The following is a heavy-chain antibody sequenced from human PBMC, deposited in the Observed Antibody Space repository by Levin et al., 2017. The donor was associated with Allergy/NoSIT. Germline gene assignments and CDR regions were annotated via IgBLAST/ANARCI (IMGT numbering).Heavy chain of an antibody. CDR2: IYYSGST. Sequence: SETLSLTCTVSGGSISSGGYYWSWIRQHPGKGLEWIGYIYYSGSTYYNPSLKSRVTISVDTSKNQFSLKLSSVTAADTAVYYCARSDIVVVPAATPSWYFDLWGRGTLVTVSS. D-gene: IGHD2-2*02. V-gene: IGHV4-31*03. J-gene: IGHJ2*01. CDR3: ARSDIVVVPAATPSWYFDL. CDR1: GGSISSGGYY.